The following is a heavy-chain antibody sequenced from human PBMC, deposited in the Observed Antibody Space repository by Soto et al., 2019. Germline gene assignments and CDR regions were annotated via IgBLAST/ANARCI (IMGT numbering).Heavy chain of an antibody. CDR1: GFTFSYYY. D-gene: IGHD3-10*01. J-gene: IGHJ4*02. CDR3: ARRRYRRVSLDY. Sequence: GGSLRLSCAASGFTFSYYYMSWMHQAPVKGLEWVSYISSSGATIYYADSVRCRFTVSRDNATNSLYLQMNSLRADDTAVYYCARRRYRRVSLDYWGQGTLVTVS. CDR2: ISSSGATI. V-gene: IGHV3-11*01.